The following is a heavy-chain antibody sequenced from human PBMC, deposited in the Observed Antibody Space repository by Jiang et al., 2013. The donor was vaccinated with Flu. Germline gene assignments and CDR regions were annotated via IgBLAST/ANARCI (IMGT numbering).Heavy chain of an antibody. V-gene: IGHV1-46*01. CDR2: INPGGGGT. Sequence: VQLVESGAEMKKPGASLKISCTASGYSFSGQYLHWVRQAPGQGLEWMALINPGGGGTSYAQKLQGRVTMTRDTSTSTVYLELSSLTSEDTAVYYCARTKSCGGVCYYFDLWGQGTLVTVAS. D-gene: IGHD2-21*02. CDR3: ARTKSCGGVCYYFDL. J-gene: IGHJ4*02. CDR1: GYSFSGQY.